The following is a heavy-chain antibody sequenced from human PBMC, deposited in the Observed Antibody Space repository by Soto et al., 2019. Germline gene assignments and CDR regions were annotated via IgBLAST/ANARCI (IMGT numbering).Heavy chain of an antibody. CDR3: AEERSTLGRYGLDS. V-gene: IGHV3-30*18. CDR2: ASYDGGNP. CDR1: GFKFGSYG. Sequence: QVQLVESGGGVVQPGRSLRLSCAGSGFKFGSYGMHWVRQAPGKGLEWVAVASYDGGNPHYADSVKGRFTISRDNSKNAPDLQIDSLTTDATAVYYAAEERSTLGRYGLDSWGQGTLVTVSS. J-gene: IGHJ4*02. D-gene: IGHD5-18*01.